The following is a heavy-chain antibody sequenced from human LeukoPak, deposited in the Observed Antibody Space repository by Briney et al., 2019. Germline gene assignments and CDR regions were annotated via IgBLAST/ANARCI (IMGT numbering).Heavy chain of an antibody. Sequence: PGGSLRLSCAASGFTFGSYGMHWVRQAPGKGLEWVAVIWYDGSNKYYADSVKGRFTISRDNSKNTLYLQMNSLRAEDTAVYYCARGGITGTKYYFDYWGQGTLVTVSS. J-gene: IGHJ4*02. CDR3: ARGGITGTKYYFDY. D-gene: IGHD1-20*01. CDR1: GFTFGSYG. CDR2: IWYDGSNK. V-gene: IGHV3-33*01.